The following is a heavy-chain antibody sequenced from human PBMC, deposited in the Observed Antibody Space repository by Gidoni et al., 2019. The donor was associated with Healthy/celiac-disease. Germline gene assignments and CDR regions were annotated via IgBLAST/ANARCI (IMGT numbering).Heavy chain of an antibody. D-gene: IGHD1-1*01. CDR1: RFPFSSYA. CDR2: ISGSGGST. CDR3: AKVGRAGTENDY. V-gene: IGHV3-23*01. J-gene: IGHJ4*02. Sequence: EVQLFESGGGLVQPGGSLRPSFAASRFPFSSYAMSWVRQAPGKGLGVVSAISGSGGSTYYADSVKGRCTIAIDNSKNTLYRQMNSLRAEDTAVYYGAKVGRAGTENDYWGQGTLVTVSS.